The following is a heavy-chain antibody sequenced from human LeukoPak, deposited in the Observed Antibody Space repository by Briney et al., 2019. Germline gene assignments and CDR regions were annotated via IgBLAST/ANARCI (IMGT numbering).Heavy chain of an antibody. V-gene: IGHV4-59*01. CDR2: IYYSGST. Sequence: SETLSLTCTVSGGSISSYYWSWIRQPPGKGLEWIGYIYYSGSTNYNPSLKSRVTISVDTSKNQFSLKLSSVTAADTAVYYCARDPTAAGHPDYWGQGTLVTVSS. CDR1: GGSISSYY. CDR3: ARDPTAAGHPDY. D-gene: IGHD6-13*01. J-gene: IGHJ4*02.